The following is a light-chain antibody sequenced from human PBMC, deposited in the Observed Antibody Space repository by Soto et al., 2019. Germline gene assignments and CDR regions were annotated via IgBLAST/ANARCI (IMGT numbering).Light chain of an antibody. V-gene: IGLV3-1*01. Sequence: SYELTQPPSVSVSPGQTDSITCSGDKLGDKYACWYQQKPGQSPVVVIYQDTKRPSGIPERFSGSNSGNTATLTISGTQAMDEADYYCQAWDSSTAVVFGGGTKLTVL. CDR1: KLGDKY. CDR2: QDT. CDR3: QAWDSSTAVV. J-gene: IGLJ2*01.